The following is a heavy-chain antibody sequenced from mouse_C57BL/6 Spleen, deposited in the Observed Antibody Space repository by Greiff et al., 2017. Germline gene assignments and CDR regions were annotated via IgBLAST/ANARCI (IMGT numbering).Heavy chain of an antibody. V-gene: IGHV5-17*01. D-gene: IGHD1-1*01. CDR1: GFTFSDYG. CDR3: ARGATVVATKGMDY. J-gene: IGHJ4*01. Sequence: DVQLQESGGGLVKPGGSLKLSCAASGFTFSDYGMHWVRQAPEKGLEWVAYISSGSSTIYYADTVKGRFTISRDNAKNTLFLQMTSLRSEDTAMYYCARGATVVATKGMDYWGQGTSVTVSS. CDR2: ISSGSSTI.